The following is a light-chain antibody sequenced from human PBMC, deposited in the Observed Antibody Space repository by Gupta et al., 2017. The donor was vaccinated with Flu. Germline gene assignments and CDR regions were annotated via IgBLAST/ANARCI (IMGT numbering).Light chain of an antibody. CDR1: QSVSSY. J-gene: IGKJ5*01. CDR2: GAS. Sequence: EIVMTQSPGTLSVSPGQRATLSCRASQSVSSYLAWYQQKPGQAPRLLIYGASARATGIPARFSGRASGTEFTLTISMLHSEDFAVYYCQYDDAWPITFGRGTRMEIK. CDR3: QYDDAWPIT. V-gene: IGKV3-15*01.